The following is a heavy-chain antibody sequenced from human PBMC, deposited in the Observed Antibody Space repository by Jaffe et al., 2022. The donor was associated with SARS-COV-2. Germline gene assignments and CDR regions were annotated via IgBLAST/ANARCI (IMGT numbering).Heavy chain of an antibody. CDR2: IYYSGST. J-gene: IGHJ6*02. V-gene: IGHV4-39*01. CDR3: ARNDHGFYYYGMDV. Sequence: QLQLQESGPGLVKPSETLSLTCTVSGGSISSSSYYWGWIRQPPGKGLEWIGSIYYSGSTYYNPSLKSRVTISVDTSKNQFSLKLSSVTAADTAVYYCARNDHGFYYYGMDVWGQGTTVTVSS. CDR1: GGSISSSSYY.